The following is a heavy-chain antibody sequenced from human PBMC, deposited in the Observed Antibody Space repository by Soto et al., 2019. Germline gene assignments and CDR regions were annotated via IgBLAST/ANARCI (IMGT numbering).Heavy chain of an antibody. Sequence: GGSLRLSCAASGFTFDDYAMHWVRQAPGKGLEWVSGISWNSGSIGYADSVKGRFTISRDNAKNSLYLQMNSLRAEDTALYYCAKDIREYSGYDSPLFDYWGQGTLVTVSS. V-gene: IGHV3-9*01. D-gene: IGHD5-12*01. CDR3: AKDIREYSGYDSPLFDY. J-gene: IGHJ4*02. CDR2: ISWNSGSI. CDR1: GFTFDDYA.